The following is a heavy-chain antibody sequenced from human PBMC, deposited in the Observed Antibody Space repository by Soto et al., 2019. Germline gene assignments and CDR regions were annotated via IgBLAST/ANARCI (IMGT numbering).Heavy chain of an antibody. CDR2: ISAYIGNT. Sequence: ASVKVSCRASGYTFTSYGISWVRQAPGQGLEWMGWISAYIGNTNYAQKLQGRVTMTTDTSTSTAYMELRSLRSDDTAVYYCARGQGYYDFWSGYYTGNLFDPWGQGTLVTVSS. J-gene: IGHJ5*02. CDR1: GYTFTSYG. V-gene: IGHV1-18*04. CDR3: ARGQGYYDFWSGYYTGNLFDP. D-gene: IGHD3-3*01.